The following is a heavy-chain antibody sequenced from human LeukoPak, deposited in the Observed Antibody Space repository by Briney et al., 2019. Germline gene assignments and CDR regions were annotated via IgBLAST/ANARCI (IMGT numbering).Heavy chain of an antibody. CDR1: GGSFSGYY. CDR3: ARRYLGYCSGDSCPLNYYGMDV. CDR2: IYYSGST. J-gene: IGHJ6*02. V-gene: IGHV4-34*01. D-gene: IGHD2-15*01. Sequence: PSETLSLTCAVYGGSFSGYYWSWIRQPPGKGLEWIGYIYYSGSTYYNPSLKSRVTISVDTSKNQFSLKLSSVTAAETAVYFCARRYLGYCSGDSCPLNYYGMDVWGQGTTVTVSS.